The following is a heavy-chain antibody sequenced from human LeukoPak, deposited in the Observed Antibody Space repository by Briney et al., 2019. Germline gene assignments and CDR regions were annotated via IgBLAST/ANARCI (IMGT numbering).Heavy chain of an antibody. D-gene: IGHD2-21*02. Sequence: PGGSLRLSCAASGFSVSNYYMSWVRQPPGKGLEWVSVMYTGGGRYSGDSVKGRFTISRDNAKNTVFLQMNSLRVEDTALYYCTRGQSYCGADCYSDWGQGTLVTVSS. CDR2: MYTGGGR. CDR3: TRGQSYCGADCYSD. CDR1: GFSVSNYY. J-gene: IGHJ4*02. V-gene: IGHV3-66*01.